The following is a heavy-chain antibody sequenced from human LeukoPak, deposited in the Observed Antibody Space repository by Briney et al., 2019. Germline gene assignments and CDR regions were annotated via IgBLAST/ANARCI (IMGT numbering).Heavy chain of an antibody. D-gene: IGHD2-15*01. J-gene: IGHJ1*01. CDR2: ISGSGGST. CDR3: AKAYRRRAVVVAAHRAEYFQH. V-gene: IGHV3-23*01. CDR1: GFTFSSYA. Sequence: PGGSLRLSCAASGFTFSSYAMSWVRQAPGKGLEWVSAISGSGGSTYCADSVKGRFTISRDNSKNTLYLQMNSLRAEDTAVYYCAKAYRRRAVVVAAHRAEYFQHWGQGTLVTVSS.